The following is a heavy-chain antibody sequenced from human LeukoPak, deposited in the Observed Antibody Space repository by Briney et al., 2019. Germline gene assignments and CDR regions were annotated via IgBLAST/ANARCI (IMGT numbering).Heavy chain of an antibody. CDR1: GFTFNTYG. CDR3: ARLGHYGSGNRPDY. J-gene: IGHJ4*02. Sequence: PGGSLRLSCVASGFTFNTYGMHWVRQAPGRGLEWVAFIGYDGSNKYDADSVKGRFTISRDNAKNSLYLQMNSLRAEDTAVYYCARLGHYGSGNRPDYWGQGTLVTVSS. V-gene: IGHV3-30*02. D-gene: IGHD3-10*01. CDR2: IGYDGSNK.